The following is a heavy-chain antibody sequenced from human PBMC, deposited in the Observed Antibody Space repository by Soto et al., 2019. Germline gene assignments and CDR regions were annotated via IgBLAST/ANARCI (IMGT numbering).Heavy chain of an antibody. J-gene: IGHJ4*02. CDR1: GYTFTSYY. CDR2: INPSGGST. V-gene: IGHV1-46*01. D-gene: IGHD6-19*01. Sequence: ASVKVSWKASGYTFTSYYMHWVRQAPGQGLQWMGIINPSGGSTSYAQKFQGRVTMTRDTSTSTVYMELSSLRSEDTAVYYCARDTSSSGSDYWGQGTLVTVSS. CDR3: ARDTSSSGSDY.